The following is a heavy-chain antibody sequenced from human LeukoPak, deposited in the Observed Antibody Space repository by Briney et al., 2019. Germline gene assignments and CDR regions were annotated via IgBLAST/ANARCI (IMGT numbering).Heavy chain of an antibody. CDR1: GFTFDDYA. V-gene: IGHV3-9*01. D-gene: IGHD2-21*02. J-gene: IGHJ3*02. CDR2: ISWNSGSI. CDR3: AKTWYSNAFDI. Sequence: GRSLRLSCAASGFTFDDYAMHWVRQAPGKGLEWVSGISWNSGSIGYADSVKGRFTISRDNAKNSLYLQMNSLRAEDTALNYCAKTWYSNAFDIWGQGTMVTVSS.